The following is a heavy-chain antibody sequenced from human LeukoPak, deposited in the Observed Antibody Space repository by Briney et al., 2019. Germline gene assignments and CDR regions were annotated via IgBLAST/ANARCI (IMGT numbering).Heavy chain of an antibody. D-gene: IGHD1-14*01. J-gene: IGHJ3*02. CDR1: GGSISSGDYY. CDR2: IYYSGST. Sequence: SQTLSLTCTVSGGSISSGDYYWSWIRQPPGKGLEWIGYIYYSGSTYYNPSLKSRVTISVDTSKNQFSLKLRSVTAADTAVYYCARLVPEGDAFDIWGQGTMVTVSS. CDR3: ARLVPEGDAFDI. V-gene: IGHV4-30-4*01.